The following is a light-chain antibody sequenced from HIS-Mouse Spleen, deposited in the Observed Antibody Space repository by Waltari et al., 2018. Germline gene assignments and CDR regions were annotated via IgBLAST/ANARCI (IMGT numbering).Light chain of an antibody. CDR2: GAS. V-gene: IGKV3-20*01. J-gene: IGKJ1*01. CDR3: QQYGSSPPWT. CDR1: QSVSSSY. Sequence: LSPGERATLSCRASQSVSSSYLAWYQQKPGQAPRLLIYGASSRATGIPDRFSGSGSGTDFTLTISRLEPEDFAVYYCQQYGSSPPWTFGQGTKVEIK.